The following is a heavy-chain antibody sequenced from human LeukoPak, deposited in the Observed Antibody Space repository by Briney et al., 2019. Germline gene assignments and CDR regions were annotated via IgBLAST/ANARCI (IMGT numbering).Heavy chain of an antibody. Sequence: GGSLRLSCAASGFTFSDYYMSWIRQAPGKGLEWVAVISYDGSNKYYADSVKGRFTISRDNSKNTLYLQMNSLRAEDTAVYYCAKDSVAYCGGDCYSPFDYWGQGTLVTVSS. D-gene: IGHD2-21*02. CDR2: ISYDGSNK. V-gene: IGHV3-30*18. CDR3: AKDSVAYCGGDCYSPFDY. J-gene: IGHJ4*02. CDR1: GFTFSDYY.